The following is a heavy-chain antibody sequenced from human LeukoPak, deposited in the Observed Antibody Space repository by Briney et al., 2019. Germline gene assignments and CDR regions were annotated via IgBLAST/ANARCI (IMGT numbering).Heavy chain of an antibody. Sequence: GASVKVSCKASGYTFTSYDNNWVRQATGQGLEWMVWMNPNSGNTGYAQKFQGGVTMTRNTSISTAYMELSSLRSEDTAVYYCARVPPYYDSSGYYRGYYYYGMDVWGQGTTVTVSS. J-gene: IGHJ6*02. D-gene: IGHD3-22*01. V-gene: IGHV1-8*01. CDR3: ARVPPYYDSSGYYRGYYYYGMDV. CDR1: GYTFTSYD. CDR2: MNPNSGNT.